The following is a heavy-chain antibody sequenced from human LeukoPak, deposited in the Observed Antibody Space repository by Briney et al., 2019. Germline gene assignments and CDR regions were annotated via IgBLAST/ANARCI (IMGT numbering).Heavy chain of an antibody. CDR3: ARGTYCGGDCYSLGGNYYFDY. V-gene: IGHV1-46*01. CDR2: INPSGGST. Sequence: ASVKVSCKASGYTFTNYHMHWVRQAPGQGLEWMGIINPSGGSTNYAQKFQGRVTLTRDTSTSTVYMESGSLRSDDTAVYYCARGTYCGGDCYSLGGNYYFDYWGQGTLVTVSS. CDR1: GYTFTNYH. J-gene: IGHJ4*02. D-gene: IGHD2-21*02.